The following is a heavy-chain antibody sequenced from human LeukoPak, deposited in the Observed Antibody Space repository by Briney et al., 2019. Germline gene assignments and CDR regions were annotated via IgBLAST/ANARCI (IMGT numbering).Heavy chain of an antibody. D-gene: IGHD2-2*01. Sequence: GGPLRLSCAASGFTFSDYYMSWIRQAPGKGLEWVSYISSSGSTIYYADSVKGRFTISRDNAKNSLYLQMNSLRAEDTAVYYCARDLRLVVPAAIAWGQGTLVTVPS. CDR3: ARDLRLVVPAAIA. J-gene: IGHJ5*02. CDR1: GFTFSDYY. V-gene: IGHV3-11*04. CDR2: ISSSGSTI.